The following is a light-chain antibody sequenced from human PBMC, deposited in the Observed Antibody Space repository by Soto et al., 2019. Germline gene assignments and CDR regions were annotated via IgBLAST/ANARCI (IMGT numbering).Light chain of an antibody. Sequence: QSVLTQPASVSGSPGQSIAISCTGTSSDVGGYNYVSWYQQHPGKAPKLMIYEVSKRPSGVPDRFSGSKSGNTASLTVSGLQAEDEADYYCSSYAGINNFGVFGNGTKVTVL. CDR1: SSDVGGYNY. V-gene: IGLV2-8*01. J-gene: IGLJ1*01. CDR2: EVS. CDR3: SSYAGINNFGV.